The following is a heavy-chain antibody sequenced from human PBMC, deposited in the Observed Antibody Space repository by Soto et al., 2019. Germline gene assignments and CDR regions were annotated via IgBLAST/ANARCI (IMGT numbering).Heavy chain of an antibody. CDR2: IYYSGST. CDR1: GGSVSSGSYY. D-gene: IGHD3-22*01. J-gene: IGHJ4*02. CDR3: ARSYDSSFGFDY. V-gene: IGHV4-61*01. Sequence: QVQLQESGPGLVKPSETLSLTCTVSGGSVSSGSYYWSWIRQPPGKGLEWIGYIYYSGSTNYNPSLKSRVTISVDTSKNQFSPKLSSVTAADTAVYYCARSYDSSFGFDYWVQGTLVTVSS.